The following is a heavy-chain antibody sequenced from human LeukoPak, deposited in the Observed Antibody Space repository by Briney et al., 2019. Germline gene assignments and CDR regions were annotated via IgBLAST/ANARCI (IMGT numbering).Heavy chain of an antibody. D-gene: IGHD6-13*01. CDR3: ARPPFSSSWYYFDY. V-gene: IGHV3-23*01. CDR1: GFTFSSYA. J-gene: IGHJ4*02. CDR2: ISGSGAST. Sequence: GGSLRLSCAASGFTFSSYAMSWVRQAPGKGPQWVSAISGSGASTYYADSVKGRFTISRDNSKSTLYLQMNSLRAEDTAVYYCARPPFSSSWYYFDYWGQGTLVTVSS.